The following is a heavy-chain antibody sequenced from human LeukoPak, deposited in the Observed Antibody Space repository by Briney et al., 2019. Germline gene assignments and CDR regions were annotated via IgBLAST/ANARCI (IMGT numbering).Heavy chain of an antibody. CDR2: ISWDGGST. CDR1: GFTFDDYA. D-gene: IGHD2-2*01. V-gene: IGHV3-43D*03. Sequence: GGSLRLSCAASGFTFDDYAMHWVRQAAGKGLEWVSFISWDGGSTYYADSVKGRLTISRDNSKNSLYLQMNSLRDEDSGLYYCAKGGYCSSARCPRTAEYSYYYYMDVWGKGTTVTVSS. CDR3: AKGGYCSSARCPRTAEYSYYYYMDV. J-gene: IGHJ6*03.